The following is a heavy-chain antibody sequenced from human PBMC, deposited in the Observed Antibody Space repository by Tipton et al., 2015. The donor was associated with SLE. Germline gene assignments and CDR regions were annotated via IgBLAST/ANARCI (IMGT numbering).Heavy chain of an antibody. CDR3: ARGVDIATDYFDY. CDR1: GSSLNDYY. CDR2: IYHSGNS. D-gene: IGHD2-15*01. Sequence: TLSLTCSVSGSSLNDYYWSWIRQPPGKGLEWIGYIYHSGNSNYNPSLKSRVTMSLDTSKNQFSLKLSSVTATDTAVYYCARGVDIATDYFDYWGQGTLVTVSS. V-gene: IGHV4-59*08. J-gene: IGHJ4*02.